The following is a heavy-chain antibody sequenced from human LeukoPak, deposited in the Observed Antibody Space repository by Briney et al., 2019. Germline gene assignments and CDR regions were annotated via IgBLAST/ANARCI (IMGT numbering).Heavy chain of an antibody. J-gene: IGHJ4*02. Sequence: HGASVKVSCKASGYTFTSYAISWVRQAPGQGLEWMGGIIPIFGTANYAQKFQGRVTITADESTSTAYMELSSLRSEDTAVYYCARDLDSSGYFDYWGQGTLVTVSS. CDR3: ARDLDSSGYFDY. V-gene: IGHV1-69*13. CDR2: IIPIFGTA. D-gene: IGHD3-22*01. CDR1: GYTFTSYA.